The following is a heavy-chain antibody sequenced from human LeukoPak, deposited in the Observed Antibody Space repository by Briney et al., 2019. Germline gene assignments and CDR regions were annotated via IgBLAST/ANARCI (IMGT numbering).Heavy chain of an antibody. V-gene: IGHV4-34*01. CDR3: ARLGALAIDY. J-gene: IGHJ4*02. CDR2: INHSGST. D-gene: IGHD3-3*01. Sequence: PSETLSLTCAVYGGSFSGYYWSWIRYPPGTALECIGEINHSGSTNYNPSLKSRVTISVDTSKNQFSLKLSSVTAADTAVYYCARLGALAIDYWGQGTLVTVSS. CDR1: GGSFSGYY.